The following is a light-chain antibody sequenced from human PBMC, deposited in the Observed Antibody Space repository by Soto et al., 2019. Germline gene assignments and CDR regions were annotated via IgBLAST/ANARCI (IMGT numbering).Light chain of an antibody. CDR2: GAS. CDR1: QSVSSNY. Sequence: EIVLTQSPGTLSLSPGERATLSCRASQSVSSNYLAWYQEKPGQAPRLLIYGASSRATGIPDRFSGSGSGTDFTLTISRLEPEDFAVYYCRQYGSSPSITFGQGTRLEIK. CDR3: RQYGSSPSIT. J-gene: IGKJ5*01. V-gene: IGKV3-20*01.